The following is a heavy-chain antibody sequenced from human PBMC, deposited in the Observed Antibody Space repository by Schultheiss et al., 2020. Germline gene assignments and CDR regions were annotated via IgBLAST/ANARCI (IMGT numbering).Heavy chain of an antibody. D-gene: IGHD6-13*01. CDR1: GFTFSSYG. J-gene: IGHJ4*02. CDR2: IWYDGSNK. Sequence: GESLKISCAASGFTFSSYGMHWVRQAPGKGLEWVAVIWYDGSNKYYADSVKGRFTISRDNSKNTLYLQMNSLRAEDTAVYYCAKGPYSSSWYGVDYFDYWGQGTLVTVSS. V-gene: IGHV3-33*06. CDR3: AKGPYSSSWYGVDYFDY.